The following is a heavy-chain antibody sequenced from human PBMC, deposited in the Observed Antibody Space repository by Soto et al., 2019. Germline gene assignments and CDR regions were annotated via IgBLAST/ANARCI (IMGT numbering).Heavy chain of an antibody. Sequence: EVQLLESGGGLVQPGGSLRLSCAASGFTFSSYAMSWVRQAPGKGLEWVSAISGSGGSTYYADSVKGRFTISRDNSKNTLYLQKNSLRAEDTAVYYCAKDLYRSWYYFDYWGQGTLVTVSS. V-gene: IGHV3-23*01. D-gene: IGHD6-13*01. CDR2: ISGSGGST. J-gene: IGHJ4*02. CDR3: AKDLYRSWYYFDY. CDR1: GFTFSSYA.